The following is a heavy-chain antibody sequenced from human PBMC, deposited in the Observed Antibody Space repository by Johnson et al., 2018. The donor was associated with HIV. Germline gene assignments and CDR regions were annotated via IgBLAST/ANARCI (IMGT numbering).Heavy chain of an antibody. CDR2: ISDDGTNK. D-gene: IGHD2-21*02. Sequence: QVQLVESGGGVVQPGRSLRLSCAASGFTFSSYGMHWVRQAPGKGLEWVTVISDDGTNKYYADSVKGRFTISRDNSENTLYLQMNSLRTEDTAVYYCARDADSDAFDIWGQGTLVTVSS. CDR1: GFTFSSYG. J-gene: IGHJ3*02. V-gene: IGHV3-30*03. CDR3: ARDADSDAFDI.